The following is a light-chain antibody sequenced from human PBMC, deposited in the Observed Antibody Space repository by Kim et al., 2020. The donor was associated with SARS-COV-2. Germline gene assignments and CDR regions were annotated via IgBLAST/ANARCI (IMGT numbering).Light chain of an antibody. CDR1: SSDVGTYNH. J-gene: IGLJ3*02. V-gene: IGLV2-14*01. Sequence: QSALTQPASVSGSPGQSITISCTGTSSDVGTYNHVSWYQQHPGKAPKLLIYDVNLRPSGVSDRFFGSKSGNTASLTISGLQPEDEADYYCGSHAHSRIYLFGAGTQLTVL. CDR2: DVN. CDR3: GSHAHSRIYL.